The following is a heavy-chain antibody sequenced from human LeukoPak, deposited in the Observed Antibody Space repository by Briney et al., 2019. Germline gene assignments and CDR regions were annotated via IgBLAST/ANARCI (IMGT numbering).Heavy chain of an antibody. CDR1: GYTFTGYY. D-gene: IGHD3-22*01. CDR3: ARAGPFYYDSSGTDAFDI. J-gene: IGHJ3*02. Sequence: ASVTVSCKASGYTFTGYYMHWVRQAPGQGLEWMGWINPNSGGTNYAQKFQGRVTMTRDTSNSTAYMELSRLRSDDTAVYYCARAGPFYYDSSGTDAFDIWGQGTMVTVSS. V-gene: IGHV1-2*02. CDR2: INPNSGGT.